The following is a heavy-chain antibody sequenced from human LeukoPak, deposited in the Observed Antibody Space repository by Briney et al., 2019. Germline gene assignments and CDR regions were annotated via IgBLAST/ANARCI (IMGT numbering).Heavy chain of an antibody. CDR2: IYHSGST. CDR1: GGSISSGGYY. V-gene: IGHV4-30-2*01. CDR3: ARDQGIAAAGTLGWFDP. Sequence: PSETLSLTCTVSGGSISSGGYYWSWIRQPPGKGREWIGYIYHSGSTYYNPSLKSRVTISVDRSKNQFSLKLSSVTAADTAVYYCARDQGIAAAGTLGWFDPWGQGTLVTVSS. J-gene: IGHJ5*02. D-gene: IGHD6-13*01.